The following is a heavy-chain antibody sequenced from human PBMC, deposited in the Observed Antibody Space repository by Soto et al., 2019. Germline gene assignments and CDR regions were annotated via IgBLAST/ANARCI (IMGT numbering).Heavy chain of an antibody. V-gene: IGHV3-30-3*01. CDR3: ARDPKTSGGQHWAFNYFDS. J-gene: IGHJ4*02. CDR1: GFSFSISP. Sequence: GGSLRLSCAASGFSFSISPMHWVRQSPGKGPEWVALISYDGTNKFYADSVKGRFTISRDNSKSTLYLQVDSLRPEDAAVYYCARDPKTSGGQHWAFNYFDSWGQGTLVTVSS. D-gene: IGHD7-27*01. CDR2: ISYDGTNK.